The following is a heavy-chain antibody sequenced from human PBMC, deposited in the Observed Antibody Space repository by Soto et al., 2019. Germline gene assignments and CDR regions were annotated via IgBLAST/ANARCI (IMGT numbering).Heavy chain of an antibody. CDR2: IYYSGST. CDR3: ARGSPLLLWFGELPSFFDY. D-gene: IGHD3-10*01. V-gene: IGHV4-59*01. J-gene: IGHJ4*02. CDR1: GGSISSYY. Sequence: SETLSLTCTVSGGSISSYYWSWIRQPPGRGLEWIGYIYYSGSTNYNPSLKSRVTISVDTSKNQFSLKLSSVTAVDTAVYYCARGSPLLLWFGELPSFFDYWGQGTLVTVSS.